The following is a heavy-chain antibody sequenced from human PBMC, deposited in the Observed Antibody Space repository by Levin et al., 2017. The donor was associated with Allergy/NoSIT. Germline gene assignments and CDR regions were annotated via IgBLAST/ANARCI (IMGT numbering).Heavy chain of an antibody. CDR1: GGSISTETW. V-gene: IGHV4-4*02. CDR2: IFHDGGT. D-gene: IGHD3-10*01. J-gene: IGHJ4*02. CDR3: AREKAAGTYKGFDF. Sequence: GSLRLSCAVSGGSISTETWWTWARQPPGKGLEWLGEIFHDGGTKYSPSLKSRVTLSIDKSENQFSLKLNSVTAADTAVYYCAREKAAGTYKGFDFWGPGILVTVSS.